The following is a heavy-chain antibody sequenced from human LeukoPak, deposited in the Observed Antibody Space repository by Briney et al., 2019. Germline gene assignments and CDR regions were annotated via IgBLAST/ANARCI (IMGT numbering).Heavy chain of an antibody. D-gene: IGHD3-16*01. CDR2: IYHSGST. J-gene: IGHJ6*02. Sequence: SETLSLTCAVSGGSISSGGYSWSWIRQPPGKGLEWIGYIYHSGSTYYNPSLKSRVSISVDTSKNQFSLKLSSVTAADTAVYYCARVGYYYYAMDVWGQGTTVTVSS. CDR1: GGSISSGGYS. V-gene: IGHV4-30-2*05. CDR3: ARVGYYYYAMDV.